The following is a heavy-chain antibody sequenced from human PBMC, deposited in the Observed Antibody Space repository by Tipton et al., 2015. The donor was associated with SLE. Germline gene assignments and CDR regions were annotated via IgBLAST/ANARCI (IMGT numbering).Heavy chain of an antibody. J-gene: IGHJ5*02. CDR2: VYESGTT. V-gene: IGHV4-39*07. D-gene: IGHD3-22*01. CDR3: ARASNYYDYNYFDP. Sequence: TLSLTCFVSGGYITSDIYYWGWIRQPPGKGLEWIGSVYESGTTYYNPSLKSRVTMSVDTSKTQFSLKLSSLTAADTAVYFCARASNYYDYNYFDPWGQGTLVTVSS. CDR1: GGYITSDIYY.